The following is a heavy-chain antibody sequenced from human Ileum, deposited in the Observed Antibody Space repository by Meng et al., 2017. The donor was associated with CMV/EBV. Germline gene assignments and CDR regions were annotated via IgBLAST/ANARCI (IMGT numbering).Heavy chain of an antibody. CDR3: ARENGYEWYFDF. J-gene: IGHJ2*01. V-gene: IGHV6-1*01. CDR2: TYYRSKWYN. Sequence: QVHLQPSGPGLGNPPQTLSLTLSISGDIFSSIGAICNWIRQSPSRGLGWLGKTYYRSKWYNDYAPSVKSRITVKPDTSKNQFSLQLNSVTPEDTAVYYCARENGYEWYFDFWGRGTLVTVSS. D-gene: IGHD6-13*01. CDR1: GDIFSSIGAI.